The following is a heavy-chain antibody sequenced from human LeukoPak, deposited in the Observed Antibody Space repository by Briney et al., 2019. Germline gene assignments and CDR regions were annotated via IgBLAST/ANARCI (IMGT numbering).Heavy chain of an antibody. CDR1: GFTFSSYA. Sequence: GGSLRLSCAASGFTFSSYAMSWVRQAPGKGLEWVAVIWYDGSNKYYADSVKGRFTISRDNSKNTLYLQMNSLRAEDTAVYYCARERWLQNSYFDYWGQGTLVTVSS. D-gene: IGHD5-24*01. V-gene: IGHV3-33*08. CDR2: IWYDGSNK. J-gene: IGHJ4*02. CDR3: ARERWLQNSYFDY.